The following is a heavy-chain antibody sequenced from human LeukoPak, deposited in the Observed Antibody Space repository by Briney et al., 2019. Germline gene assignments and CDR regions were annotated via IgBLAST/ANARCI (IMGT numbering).Heavy chain of an antibody. CDR2: INPNSGGT. J-gene: IGHJ4*02. V-gene: IGHV1-2*02. Sequence: ASVKVSCKASGYTFTGYYMHWVRQAPGRGLEWMGWINPNSGGTNYAQKFQGRVTMTRDTSISTAYMELSRLRSDDTAVYYCARAVYYGSGSYWYYFDYWGQGTLVTVSS. D-gene: IGHD3-10*01. CDR3: ARAVYYGSGSYWYYFDY. CDR1: GYTFTGYY.